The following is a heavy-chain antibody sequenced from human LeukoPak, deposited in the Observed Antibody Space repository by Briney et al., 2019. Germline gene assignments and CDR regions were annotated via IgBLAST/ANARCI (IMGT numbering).Heavy chain of an antibody. D-gene: IGHD1-26*01. CDR2: INPNSGGT. V-gene: IGHV1-2*02. CDR1: RYTFTGYY. Sequence: ASVKVSCTASRYTFTGYYMHWVRQAPGQGLEWMGWINPNSGGTNYAQKFQGRVTMTRDTSISTAYMELSRLRSDDTAVYYCARRLRPGKDAFDIWGQGTMVTVSS. J-gene: IGHJ3*02. CDR3: ARRLRPGKDAFDI.